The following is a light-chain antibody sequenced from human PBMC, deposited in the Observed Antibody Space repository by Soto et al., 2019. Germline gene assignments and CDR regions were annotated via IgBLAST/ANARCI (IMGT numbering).Light chain of an antibody. V-gene: IGKV3-11*01. CDR2: DVS. Sequence: EIVLTQSPATLSLSPGERATLSCRASQTVSSFIAWYQQTPGQAPRLLIYDVSRRATGIPARFSGSGSGTDFTLTISSLEPEDFAVYYCQQRGNWPLTFGGGTTVEIK. CDR3: QQRGNWPLT. CDR1: QTVSSF. J-gene: IGKJ4*01.